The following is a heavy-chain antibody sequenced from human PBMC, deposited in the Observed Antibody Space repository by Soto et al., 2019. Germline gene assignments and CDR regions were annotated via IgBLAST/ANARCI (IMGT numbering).Heavy chain of an antibody. J-gene: IGHJ6*02. CDR2: VSPPFRTS. V-gene: IGHV1-69*13. CDR1: GYTFTTYG. Sequence: QVQLVQSGAEVKKPGASVKVSCKTSGYTFTTYGVSWVRQAPGHGLEWMGGVSPPFRTSNYARKFQGRISITADASTGTVNMELSSLTSEDTAQYYCARVLYYGSGSYSPYGMDVWGQGTTVTVSS. CDR3: ARVLYYGSGSYSPYGMDV. D-gene: IGHD3-10*01.